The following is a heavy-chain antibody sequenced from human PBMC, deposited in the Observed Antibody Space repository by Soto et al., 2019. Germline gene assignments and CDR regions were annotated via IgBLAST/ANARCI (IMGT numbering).Heavy chain of an antibody. CDR3: ARGSESEGWELLAFDY. V-gene: IGHV4-59*01. J-gene: IGHJ4*02. CDR2: IYYSGST. Sequence: SETLSLTCTVSGGSISSYYWSWIRQPPGKGLEWIGYIYYSGSTNYNPSLKSRVTISVDTSKNQFSLKLSSVTAADTAVYYCARGSESEGWELLAFDYWGQGTLVTVSS. CDR1: GGSISSYY. D-gene: IGHD1-26*01.